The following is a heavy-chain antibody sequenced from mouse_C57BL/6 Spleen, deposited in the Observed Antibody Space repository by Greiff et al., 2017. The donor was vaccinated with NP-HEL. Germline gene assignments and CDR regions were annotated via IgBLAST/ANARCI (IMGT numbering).Heavy chain of an antibody. J-gene: IGHJ1*03. V-gene: IGHV5-4*01. CDR1: GFTFSSYS. CDR2: ISAGGSYT. CDR3: ARDANGDEWYFDV. Sequence: EVQLVEPGGGLVKPGGSLKLSCAASGFTFSSYSMPWVRQTPEKRLEWVATISAGGSYTYYPDTVKGRFTISRDNAKNNLYLQMSHLTSEDTAMYYYARDANGDEWYFDVWGTGTTVTVSS. D-gene: IGHD1-2*01.